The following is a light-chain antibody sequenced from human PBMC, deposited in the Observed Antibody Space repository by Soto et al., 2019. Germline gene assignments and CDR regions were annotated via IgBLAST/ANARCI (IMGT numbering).Light chain of an antibody. CDR2: DYS. CDR1: NIGRKS. J-gene: IGLJ1*01. CDR3: QVWDVSTFHPYL. Sequence: YELSQPPSLSVSLGQAAMVPFGGNNIGRKSVHWYQQMPGQAPVLVVSDYSDRPSGIPERFSGSKSGNTATLTISRVEAGDEADYSCQVWDVSTFHPYLFGTGTRSPS. V-gene: IGLV3-21*02.